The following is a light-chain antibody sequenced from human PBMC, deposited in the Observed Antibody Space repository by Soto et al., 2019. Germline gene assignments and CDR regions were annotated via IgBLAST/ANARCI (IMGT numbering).Light chain of an antibody. Sequence: QLVLTQSSSASASLGSSVKLTCTLSSGHSNYIIAWHQQQPGKAPRYLMKLEXXXXXXXXXXXXXXXXGSSSGADRYLTISXXQXXXXXXYYCETWDSNTRVFGGGTKVTVL. V-gene: IGLV4-60*02. CDR3: ETWDSNTRV. CDR1: SGHSNYI. CDR2: LEXXXXX. J-gene: IGLJ2*01.